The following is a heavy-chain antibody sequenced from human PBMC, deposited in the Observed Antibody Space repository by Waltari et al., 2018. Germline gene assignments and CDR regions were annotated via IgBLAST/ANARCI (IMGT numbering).Heavy chain of an antibody. CDR3: AKDRVLRYFGVRYYGMDV. CDR1: GFTFDDYA. Sequence: EVQLVESGGGLVQPGRSLRLSCAASGFTFDDYAMHWVRQAPGKGLEWVSGISWNSGSIGYADSVKGRFTISRDNAKNSLYLQMNSLRAEDTALYYCAKDRVLRYFGVRYYGMDVWGQGTTVTVSS. V-gene: IGHV3-9*01. D-gene: IGHD3-9*01. J-gene: IGHJ6*02. CDR2: ISWNSGSI.